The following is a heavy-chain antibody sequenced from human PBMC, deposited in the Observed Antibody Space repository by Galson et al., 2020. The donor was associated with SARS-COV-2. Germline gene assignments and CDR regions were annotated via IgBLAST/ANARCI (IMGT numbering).Heavy chain of an antibody. Sequence: KISCKASGGTFSSYAISWVRQAPGQGLEWMGGIIPIFGTANYAQKFQGRVTITADESTSTAYMELSSLRSEDTAVYYCARYGPYDSSGYYPDYWGQGTLVTVSS. CDR1: GGTFSSYA. D-gene: IGHD3-22*01. CDR2: IIPIFGTA. J-gene: IGHJ4*02. CDR3: ARYGPYDSSGYYPDY. V-gene: IGHV1-69*01.